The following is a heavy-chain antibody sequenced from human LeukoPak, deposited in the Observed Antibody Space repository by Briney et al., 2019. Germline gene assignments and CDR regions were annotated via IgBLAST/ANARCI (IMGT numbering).Heavy chain of an antibody. Sequence: SETLSLTCTVSGGPISNYYWSWIRQPPGRGLEWIGYIYYTGNTNYNPSLKSRVTISVDTSKNQFSLKLNSVTAADTAVYYCARGEKMAWSHFDYWGQGALVTVSS. V-gene: IGHV4-59*01. CDR2: IYYTGNT. J-gene: IGHJ4*02. CDR3: ARGEKMAWSHFDY. CDR1: GGPISNYY. D-gene: IGHD5-24*01.